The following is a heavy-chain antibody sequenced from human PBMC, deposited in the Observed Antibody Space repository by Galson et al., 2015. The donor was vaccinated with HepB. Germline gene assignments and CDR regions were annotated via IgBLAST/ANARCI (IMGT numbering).Heavy chain of an antibody. J-gene: IGHJ4*02. V-gene: IGHV3-23*01. Sequence: SLRLSCAASGFTFSTYAMSWVRQAPGKGLEWVSGISGIDGSTYYADSVKGRFTISRDNSKNKLFLQMNSLRADHTAVYYCTRQLATDYWGQGPLVTGAS. CDR1: GFTFSTYA. CDR2: ISGIDGST. D-gene: IGHD1-26*01. CDR3: TRQLATDY.